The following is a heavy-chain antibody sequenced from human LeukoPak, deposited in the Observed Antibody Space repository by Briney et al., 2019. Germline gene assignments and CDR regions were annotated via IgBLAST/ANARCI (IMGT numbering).Heavy chain of an antibody. CDR3: ARDQAVTPLSFFFDY. CDR1: GFTFSSYW. Sequence: PGGSLRLSCAASGFTFSSYWMSWVRQAPGEGLEWVANIKQDGSEKYYVDSVKGRFTISRDNAKNSLYLQMNSLRAEDTAVYYCARDQAVTPLSFFFDYWGQGTLVTVSS. J-gene: IGHJ4*02. V-gene: IGHV3-7*03. D-gene: IGHD4-17*01. CDR2: IKQDGSEK.